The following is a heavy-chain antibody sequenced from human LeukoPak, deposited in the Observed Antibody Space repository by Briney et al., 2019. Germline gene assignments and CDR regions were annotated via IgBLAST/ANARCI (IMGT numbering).Heavy chain of an antibody. CDR3: ARKAGLNYWYYDL. J-gene: IGHJ2*01. D-gene: IGHD6-19*01. CDR2: IYYSGST. V-gene: IGHV4-39*07. CDR1: GGSISSGSYY. Sequence: NPSETLSLTCTVYGGSISSGSYYWGWIRQPPGKGLEWIGTIYYSGSTYYSPSLKSRVTISVGTSKNQFSLKLTSVTAADTAVYYCARKAGLNYWYYDLWGRGTLVTVSS.